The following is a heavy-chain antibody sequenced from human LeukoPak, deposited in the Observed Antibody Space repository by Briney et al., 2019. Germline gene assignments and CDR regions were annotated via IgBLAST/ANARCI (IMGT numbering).Heavy chain of an antibody. CDR2: INHSGST. CDR3: ARGASGSYYGVWFDP. CDR1: GGSFSGYY. Sequence: PSETLSLTCGVFGGSFSGYYWSWIRQPPGKGLEWIGEINHSGSTNYKSSLKSRVIISVDTSKNQFSLKLSSVTAADTAVYYCARGASGSYYGVWFDPWGQGTLVTVSS. D-gene: IGHD1-26*01. V-gene: IGHV4-34*01. J-gene: IGHJ5*02.